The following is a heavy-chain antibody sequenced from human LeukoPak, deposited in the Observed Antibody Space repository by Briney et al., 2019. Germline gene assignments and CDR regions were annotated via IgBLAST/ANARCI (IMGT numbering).Heavy chain of an antibody. CDR3: ARDPPYYYDSSLDY. D-gene: IGHD3-22*01. CDR1: GYTLTELS. J-gene: IGHJ4*02. CDR2: FDPEDGET. Sequence: ASVKVSCKVSGYTLTELSMHWVRQAPGKGLEWMGGFDPEDGETIYAQKFQGRVTMTRDTSISTVYMELSRLRSDDTAVYYCARDPPYYYDSSLDYWGQGTLVTVSS. V-gene: IGHV1-24*01.